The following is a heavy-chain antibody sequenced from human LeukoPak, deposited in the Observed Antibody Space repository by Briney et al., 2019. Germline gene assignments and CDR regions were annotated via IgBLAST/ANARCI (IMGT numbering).Heavy chain of an antibody. D-gene: IGHD4-17*01. Sequence: SETLSLTCTVSGGSISSYYWSWIRQPPGKGLEWIGYIYYSGSTNYNPSLKSRVTISVDTSKNQFSLKLSSVTAADTAVYYCASTLNDYGDTADYWGQGTLVTVSS. CDR1: GGSISSYY. CDR2: IYYSGST. J-gene: IGHJ4*02. V-gene: IGHV4-59*01. CDR3: ASTLNDYGDTADY.